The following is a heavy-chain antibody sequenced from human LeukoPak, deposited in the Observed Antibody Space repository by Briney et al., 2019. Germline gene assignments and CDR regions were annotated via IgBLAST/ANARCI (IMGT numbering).Heavy chain of an antibody. V-gene: IGHV4-4*07. CDR3: ASYLPPPAGRHRDAFDI. J-gene: IGHJ3*02. D-gene: IGHD6-19*01. Sequence: SETLSLTCTVSGGSISSYYWSWIRQPAGKGLEWIGRIYTSGSTNYNPSLKSRVTMSVDTSKNPFSLKLSSVTAADTAVYYCASYLPPPAGRHRDAFDIWGQRTMVSV. CDR1: GGSISSYY. CDR2: IYTSGST.